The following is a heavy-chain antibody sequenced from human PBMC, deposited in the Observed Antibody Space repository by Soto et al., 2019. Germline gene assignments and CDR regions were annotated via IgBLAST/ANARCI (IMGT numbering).Heavy chain of an antibody. V-gene: IGHV3-11*06. D-gene: IGHD1-7*01. J-gene: IGHJ4*02. CDR2: SSNSGTFA. CDR1: GFTFNEYY. CDR3: ARSGGNYNLLDY. Sequence: LRLSCAASGFTFNEYYMSWIRQAPGKGLEWISYSSNSGTFARYADSVKGRFSISRDNAKNSLYLQINSLRGDDTAIYYCARSGGNYNLLDYWGQGTPVTVSS.